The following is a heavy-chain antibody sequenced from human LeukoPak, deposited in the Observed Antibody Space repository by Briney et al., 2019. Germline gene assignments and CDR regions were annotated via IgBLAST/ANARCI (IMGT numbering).Heavy chain of an antibody. Sequence: SETLSLTCTVSGGSISTYFWSWIRQPPGKGLEWIGYIYYSGSTNYNPSLKSRVTISLDTSKNQFSLRLTSVTAADTAVYYCARQTGSGLFILPGGQGTLVTVSS. J-gene: IGHJ4*02. D-gene: IGHD3/OR15-3a*01. V-gene: IGHV4-59*08. CDR3: ARQTGSGLFILP. CDR2: IYYSGST. CDR1: GGSISTYF.